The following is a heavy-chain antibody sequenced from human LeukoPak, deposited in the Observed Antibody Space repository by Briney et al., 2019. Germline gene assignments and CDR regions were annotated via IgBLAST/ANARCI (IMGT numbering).Heavy chain of an antibody. Sequence: PSETLSLTCTVSGGSISSYYWSWIRQPPGQGLEWIGYIYYSGSTNYNPSLKSRVTISVDTSKNQFSLKLSSVTAADTAVYYCARYGLWFGELASYYFDYWGQGTLVTVSS. J-gene: IGHJ4*02. CDR3: ARYGLWFGELASYYFDY. D-gene: IGHD3-10*01. V-gene: IGHV4-59*01. CDR2: IYYSGST. CDR1: GGSISSYY.